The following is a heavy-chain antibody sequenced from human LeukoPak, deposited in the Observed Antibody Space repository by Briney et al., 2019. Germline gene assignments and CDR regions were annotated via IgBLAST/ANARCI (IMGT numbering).Heavy chain of an antibody. CDR1: GGTFSSYA. CDR3: AREVERRYYYYYYMDV. J-gene: IGHJ6*03. V-gene: IGHV1-69*05. Sequence: SVKVSCKASGGTFSSYAISWVRQAPGQGLEWMGRIIPIFGTAIYAQKFQGRVTITTDESTSTAYMELSSLRSEDTAVYYCAREVERRYYYYYYMDVWGKGTTVTASS. D-gene: IGHD1-1*01. CDR2: IIPIFGTA.